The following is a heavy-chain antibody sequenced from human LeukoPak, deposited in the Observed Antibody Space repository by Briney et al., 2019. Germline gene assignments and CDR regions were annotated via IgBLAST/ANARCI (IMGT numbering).Heavy chain of an antibody. J-gene: IGHJ1*01. CDR2: IIPIFGTA. Sequence: ASVKVSCKASGGTFSSYAISWVRQAPGQGLEWRGGIIPIFGTANYAQKFQGRVTITADESTSTAYMELSSLRSEDTAVYYCASELYDSSGYSLFAEYFQHWGQGTLVTVSS. V-gene: IGHV1-69*13. CDR3: ASELYDSSGYSLFAEYFQH. D-gene: IGHD3-22*01. CDR1: GGTFSSYA.